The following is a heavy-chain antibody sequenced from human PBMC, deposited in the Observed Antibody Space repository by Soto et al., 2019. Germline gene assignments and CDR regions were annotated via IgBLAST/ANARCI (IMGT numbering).Heavy chain of an antibody. D-gene: IGHD6-19*01. J-gene: IGHJ4*02. CDR1: GYTFTNYA. CDR2: INAGNGNT. CDR3: ARDLGGWTDY. Sequence: QVQVVQSGAEVKKPGASVKVSCKASGYTFTNYAMQWVRQAPGQRPGWMGWINAGNGNTKYSQKFQGRVTIPRDTSASTAYMELSSLRSEDTAVYYCARDLGGWTDYWGQGTLVTVSS. V-gene: IGHV1-3*01.